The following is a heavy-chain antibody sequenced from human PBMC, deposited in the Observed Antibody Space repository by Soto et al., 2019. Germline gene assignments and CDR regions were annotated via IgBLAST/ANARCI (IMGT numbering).Heavy chain of an antibody. V-gene: IGHV3-53*02. J-gene: IGHJ6*02. CDR1: GFTVADNY. CDR3: ARKPPSAIQGWAFGMDV. D-gene: IGHD2-2*01. CDR2: NFSGGTT. Sequence: EVQLVETGGRLIQSGGSLRLSCAASGFTVADNYMICVRQPPGKGLEWFSTNFSGGTTQYASSVKGRFTVSRDISKNTLYLQMNNLRAEDTALYYCARKPPSAIQGWAFGMDVWGQGTTVSVYS.